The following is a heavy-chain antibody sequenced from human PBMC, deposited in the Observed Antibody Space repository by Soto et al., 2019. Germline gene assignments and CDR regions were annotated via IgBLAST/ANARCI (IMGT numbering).Heavy chain of an antibody. V-gene: IGHV3-23*01. J-gene: IGHJ4*02. CDR1: GFTFSSYA. CDR2: ISGSGGST. D-gene: IGHD6-6*01. CDR3: AKDPRSSSLHWDY. Sequence: EVQLLESGGGLVQPGGSLRLSCAASGFTFSSYAMSWVRQAPGKGLEWVSAISGSGGSTYYADSVKGRFTISRDNSKNPLYLQMNSLRAEDTAVYYCAKDPRSSSLHWDYWGQGTLVTVSS.